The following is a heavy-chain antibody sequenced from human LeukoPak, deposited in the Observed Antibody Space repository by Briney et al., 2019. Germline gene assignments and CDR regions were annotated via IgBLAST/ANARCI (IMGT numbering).Heavy chain of an antibody. D-gene: IGHD1-26*01. CDR2: ISYEGTIK. J-gene: IGHJ4*02. V-gene: IGHV3-30*18. Sequence: PGGSLRLSCAASGFTLSTYGMHWVRQAPGKGLEWVTFISYEGTIKRYADSVKGRFTISRDNSKNTLYLQMDSLRAEDTAVYYCTKRGAEVGETVAPGDYWGQGTLLTVSS. CDR3: TKRGAEVGETVAPGDY. CDR1: GFTLSTYG.